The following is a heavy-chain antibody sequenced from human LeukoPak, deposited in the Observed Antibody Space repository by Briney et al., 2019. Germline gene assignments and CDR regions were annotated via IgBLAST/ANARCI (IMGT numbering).Heavy chain of an antibody. D-gene: IGHD3-10*01. J-gene: IGHJ6*03. Sequence: PSGTLSLTCAVSGGSISSSNWWTWVRQPPGQGLEWIGEIYHSGSTNYNPSLKSRVIISVDTSKNQFSLKLSSVTAADTAVYYCARVEEGYGSGRRENYYYYYMDVWGKGTTVTISS. CDR1: GGSISSSNW. CDR2: IYHSGST. V-gene: IGHV4-4*02. CDR3: ARVEEGYGSGRRENYYYYYMDV.